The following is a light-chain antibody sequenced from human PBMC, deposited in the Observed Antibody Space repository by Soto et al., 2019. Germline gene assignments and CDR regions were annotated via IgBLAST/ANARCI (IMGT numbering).Light chain of an antibody. J-gene: IGLJ1*01. CDR1: NFVVGGYDH. CDR2: EVN. Sequence: QSALTQPASVSGSPGQSITISCTGTNFVVGGYDHVSWYQQHPGKAPKLIIYEVNNRPSGISNRFSGSKSGNTASLTISGLQADDEADYYCCSYTTTSSYVFGTGTQLTVL. CDR3: CSYTTTSSYV. V-gene: IGLV2-14*01.